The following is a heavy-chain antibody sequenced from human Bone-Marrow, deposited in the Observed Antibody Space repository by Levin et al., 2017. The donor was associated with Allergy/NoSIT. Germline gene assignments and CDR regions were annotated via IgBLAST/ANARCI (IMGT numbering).Heavy chain of an antibody. CDR1: GGPFRGYY. CDR2: INHSEST. J-gene: IGHJ4*02. V-gene: IGHV4-34*01. CDR3: ARALSYCGGDCTYYFDY. Sequence: SQTLSLTCAVYGGPFRGYYWSWIRQPPGKGLEWIGEINHSESTNYNPSLKSRVTVSVDTPKNQFSLKLTSVTAADTAVYYCARALSYCGGDCTYYFDYWGQGTLVTVSS. D-gene: IGHD2-21*02.